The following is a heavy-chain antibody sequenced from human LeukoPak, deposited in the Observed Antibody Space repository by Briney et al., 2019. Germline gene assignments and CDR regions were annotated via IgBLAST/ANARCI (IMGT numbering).Heavy chain of an antibody. Sequence: ASVKVSCKASGYTFTGYYMRWVRQAPGQGLEWMGWINPNSGGTNYAQKFQGRVTMTRDTSISTAYMELSRLRSDDTAVYYCARVLDYRYYFDYWGQGTLVTVSS. CDR2: INPNSGGT. D-gene: IGHD4-11*01. CDR1: GYTFTGYY. CDR3: ARVLDYRYYFDY. J-gene: IGHJ4*02. V-gene: IGHV1-2*02.